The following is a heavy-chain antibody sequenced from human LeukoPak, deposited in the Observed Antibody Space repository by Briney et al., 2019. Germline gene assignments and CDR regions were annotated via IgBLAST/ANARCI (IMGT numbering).Heavy chain of an antibody. CDR1: GFTFSSYA. Sequence: GGSLRLSCAASGFTFSSYAMHWVRQAPGKGLEWVAVISYDGSNKYYADSVKGRFTISRDNSKNTLYLQMYSLRAEDTAVYYCAGALGDTRFDYWGQGTLVTVSS. J-gene: IGHJ4*02. CDR3: AGALGDTRFDY. V-gene: IGHV3-30-3*01. D-gene: IGHD3-16*01. CDR2: ISYDGSNK.